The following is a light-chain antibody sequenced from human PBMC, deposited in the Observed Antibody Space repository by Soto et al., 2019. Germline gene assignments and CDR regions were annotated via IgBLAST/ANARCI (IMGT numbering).Light chain of an antibody. V-gene: IGKV1-27*01. CDR3: QQRSNWPWT. CDR2: AAS. J-gene: IGKJ1*01. Sequence: DIQMTQSPSSLSASVGDRVTITCLASQGISNYLAWYQQKPGKVPKLLIYAASTLQSGVPSRFSGSGSGTDFTLTISSLEPEDFAVYYCQQRSNWPWTFGQGTKVDIK. CDR1: QGISNY.